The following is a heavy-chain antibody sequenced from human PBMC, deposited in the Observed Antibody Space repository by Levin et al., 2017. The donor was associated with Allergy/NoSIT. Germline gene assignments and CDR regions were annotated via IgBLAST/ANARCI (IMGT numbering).Heavy chain of an antibody. Sequence: SETLSLTCTVSGGSISSPSYHWGWLRQPPGKGLEWIATIYYVGDTYYNPSLKSRVTISVDTSKHQFSLKLTSVTAADTAVHYCARHRYCTSTRCSSYYYYMDVWGKGTTVTVSS. CDR3: ARHRYCTSTRCSSYYYYMDV. CDR1: GGSISSPSYH. D-gene: IGHD2-2*01. CDR2: IYYVGDT. V-gene: IGHV4-39*01. J-gene: IGHJ6*03.